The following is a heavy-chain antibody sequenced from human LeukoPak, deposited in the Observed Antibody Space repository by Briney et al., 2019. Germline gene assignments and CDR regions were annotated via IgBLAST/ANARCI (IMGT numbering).Heavy chain of an antibody. D-gene: IGHD2-2*01. J-gene: IGHJ4*02. V-gene: IGHV1-46*01. CDR1: GYTFTSYY. CDR2: INPSGGST. Sequence: ASVKVSCKASGYTFTSYYMHWVRQAPGPGLEWMGIINPSGGSTSYAQKFHGRVTMTRGTSTSTVYMELSSLRSEDTAVYYCAREGGKGYCSSTSCPVTGLDYWGQGTLVTVSS. CDR3: AREGGKGYCSSTSCPVTGLDY.